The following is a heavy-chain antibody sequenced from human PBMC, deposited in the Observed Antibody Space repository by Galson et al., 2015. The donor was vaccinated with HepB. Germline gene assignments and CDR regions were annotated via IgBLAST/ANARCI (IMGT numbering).Heavy chain of an antibody. CDR2: ISSSSSII. V-gene: IGHV3-48*01. D-gene: IGHD2-2*01. Sequence: WVRQTPGKGLEWVSYISSSSSIINYADSVKGRLTISRDNAKNSLYLQMNSLRAEDTAVYYCARASDLDYWGQGTLVTVSS. CDR3: ARASDLDY. J-gene: IGHJ4*02.